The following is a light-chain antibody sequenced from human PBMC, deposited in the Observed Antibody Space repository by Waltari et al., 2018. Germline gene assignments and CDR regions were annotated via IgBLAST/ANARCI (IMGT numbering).Light chain of an antibody. CDR2: GAS. Sequence: EIVLTQSPGTLSLSPGERATLSCRASQSVSSSYLAWYQQKPGQAPRLLIYGASSSATGIPDRFSGSGSGTDFTLTISRLEPEDFAVYYCQQYGSSPRTFGQGTKLEIK. CDR3: QQYGSSPRT. V-gene: IGKV3-20*01. CDR1: QSVSSSY. J-gene: IGKJ2*01.